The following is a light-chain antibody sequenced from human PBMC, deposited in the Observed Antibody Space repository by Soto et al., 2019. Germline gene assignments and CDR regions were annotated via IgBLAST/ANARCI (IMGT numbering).Light chain of an antibody. CDR3: QQSYSRPRT. J-gene: IGKJ1*01. CDR1: QSISNY. V-gene: IGKV1-39*01. Sequence: DIQMTQSPSSLSAYVGDRVTITCRASQSISNYLNWYLQKPGKAPNLLIYTTSILESGVPSRFSGSGSGTDFTLTISSLQPEDFATYFCQQSYSRPRTFGQGTKVDIK. CDR2: TTS.